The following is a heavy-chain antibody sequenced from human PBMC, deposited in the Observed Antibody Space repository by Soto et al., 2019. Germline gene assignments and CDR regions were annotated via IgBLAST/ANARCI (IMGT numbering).Heavy chain of an antibody. CDR2: ISSSSSYI. D-gene: IGHD5-12*01. CDR1: GFTFSSYS. V-gene: IGHV3-21*01. CDR3: ARVRGYSGYGGPYPDY. J-gene: IGHJ4*02. Sequence: GGSLRLSCAASGFTFSSYSMNWVRQAPGKGLELVSSISSSSSYIYYADSVKGRFTISRDNAKNSLYLQMNSLRAEDTAVYYCARVRGYSGYGGPYPDYWGQGTLVTVSS.